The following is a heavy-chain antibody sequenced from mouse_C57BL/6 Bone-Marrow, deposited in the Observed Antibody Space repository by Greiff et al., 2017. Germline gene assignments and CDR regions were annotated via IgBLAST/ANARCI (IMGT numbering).Heavy chain of an antibody. V-gene: IGHV1-69*01. CDR2: IDPSDSYT. D-gene: IGHD1-1*01. Sequence: QVQLQQPGAELVKPGASVKLSCKASGYTFTSYWMHWVKQRPGQGLEWIGEIDPSDSYTNYNQKFKGKSTLTVDKSSSTAYMQLSSLTSEDSAVYYCAREDFNYYGSSPAWFAYWGQGTLVTASA. CDR1: GYTFTSYW. CDR3: AREDFNYYGSSPAWFAY. J-gene: IGHJ3*01.